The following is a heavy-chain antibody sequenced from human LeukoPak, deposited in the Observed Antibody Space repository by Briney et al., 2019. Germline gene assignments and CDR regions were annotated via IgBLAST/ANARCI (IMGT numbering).Heavy chain of an antibody. J-gene: IGHJ3*02. CDR3: ARGYMGSSGYSYAFDI. CDR1: GGTFSSYA. CDR2: IIPIFGTA. Sequence: ASVKVPCKASGGTFSSYAISWVRQAPGQGLEWMGGIIPIFGTANYAQKFQGRVTITTDESTSTAYMELSSLRSEDTAVYYCARGYMGSSGYSYAFDIWGQGTMVTVSS. V-gene: IGHV1-69*05. D-gene: IGHD3-22*01.